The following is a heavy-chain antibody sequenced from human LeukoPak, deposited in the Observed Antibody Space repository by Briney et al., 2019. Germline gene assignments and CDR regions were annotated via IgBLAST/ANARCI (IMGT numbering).Heavy chain of an antibody. CDR2: IGIAGDT. CDR1: VFTFTNYD. D-gene: IGHD6-19*01. CDR3: VRGGSGWYYFDY. Sequence: PGGSLRLSCAASVFTFTNYDMHWVRQVTGKGLEWVSAIGIAGDTYYPGSVRGRFTISRENAKNSLYLQMNRLRDGDTAVYYCVRGGSGWYYFDYWGQGTLVTVSS. V-gene: IGHV3-13*04. J-gene: IGHJ4*02.